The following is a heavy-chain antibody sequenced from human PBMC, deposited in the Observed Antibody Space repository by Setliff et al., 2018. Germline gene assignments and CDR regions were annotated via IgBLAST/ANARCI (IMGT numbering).Heavy chain of an antibody. V-gene: IGHV4-4*02. CDR1: GGSISSSNW. CDR3: ARLRKSTPHWYFDL. Sequence: SETLSLTCTVSGGSISSSNWWTWVRQPPGKGLEWIGEIYHSGSINYNPSLKSRVTMSVDKSKNQFSLKLTSVTAADTAVYYCARLRKSTPHWYFDLWGRGTLVTVSS. CDR2: IYHSGSI. J-gene: IGHJ2*01.